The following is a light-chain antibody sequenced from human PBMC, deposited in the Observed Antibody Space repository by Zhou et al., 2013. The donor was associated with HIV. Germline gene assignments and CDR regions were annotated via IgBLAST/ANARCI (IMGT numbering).Light chain of an antibody. V-gene: IGKV1-27*01. Sequence: DIQMTQSPSSLSASVGDRVTITCRASQDISNYLAWYQHKPGKVPKLPIYAASTLQPGVPSRFSGRRSGTDFILTISSLQPDDVSTYYCQKYNSAPWTFGQGTKVEIK. CDR3: QKYNSAPWT. CDR1: QDISNY. CDR2: AAS. J-gene: IGKJ1*01.